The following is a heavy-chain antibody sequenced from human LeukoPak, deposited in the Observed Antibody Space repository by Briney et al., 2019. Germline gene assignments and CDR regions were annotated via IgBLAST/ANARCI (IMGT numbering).Heavy chain of an antibody. CDR3: ARGEARPYGDYGY. CDR2: IIPILGIA. D-gene: IGHD4-17*01. V-gene: IGHV1-69*04. CDR1: GGTFSSYA. J-gene: IGHJ4*02. Sequence: ASVKVSCKASGGTFSSYAISWVRQAPGQGLGWMGRIIPILGIANYAQKFQGRVTITADKSTSTAYMELSSLRSEDTAVYYCARGEARPYGDYGYWGQGTLVTVSS.